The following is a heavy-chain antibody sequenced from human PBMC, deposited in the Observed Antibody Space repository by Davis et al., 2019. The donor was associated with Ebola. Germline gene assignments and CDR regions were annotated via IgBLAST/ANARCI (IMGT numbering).Heavy chain of an antibody. J-gene: IGHJ4*02. CDR1: GYTFTGYY. Sequence: ASVKVSCKASGYTFTGYYMHWVRQAPGQGLEWMGWINPNSGGTNYAQKFQGRVTMTRDTSISTAYMELSRLRSDDTAVYYCARGLGYCSSTSCYNGRNWGQGTLVTVSS. CDR3: ARGLGYCSSTSCYNGRN. V-gene: IGHV1-2*02. D-gene: IGHD2-2*02. CDR2: INPNSGGT.